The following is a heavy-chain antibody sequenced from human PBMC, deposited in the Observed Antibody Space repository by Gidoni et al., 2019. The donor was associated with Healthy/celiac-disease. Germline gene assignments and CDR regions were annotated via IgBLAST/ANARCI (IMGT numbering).Heavy chain of an antibody. J-gene: IGHJ4*02. D-gene: IGHD4-17*01. V-gene: IGHV3-30*03. CDR1: GFTFSSYG. Sequence: QVQLVESGGGVVQPGRSLRLSCAASGFTFSSYGMHWVRQAPGKGLEWVAVISYDGSNKYYADSVKGRFTISRDNSKNTLYLQMNSLRAEDTAVYYCASSPNDYGDHYGWGQGTLVTVSS. CDR2: ISYDGSNK. CDR3: ASSPNDYGDHYG.